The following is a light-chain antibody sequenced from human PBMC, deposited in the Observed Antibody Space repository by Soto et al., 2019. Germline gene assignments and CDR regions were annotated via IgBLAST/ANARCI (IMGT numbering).Light chain of an antibody. Sequence: QSALTQPASVSGSPGQSITISCTGTSSDVGGYDFVSWYRQYPGQAPKILIYEVTHRPSGVPDRFSGSKSGNTASLTISGLQSEDEADYYCAAWDDYLNGWVFGGGTKVTVL. CDR2: EVT. CDR1: SSDVGGYDF. J-gene: IGLJ3*02. V-gene: IGLV2-14*01. CDR3: AAWDDYLNGWV.